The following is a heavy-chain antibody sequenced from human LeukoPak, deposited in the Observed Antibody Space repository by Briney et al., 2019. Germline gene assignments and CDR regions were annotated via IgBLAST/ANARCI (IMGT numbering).Heavy chain of an antibody. CDR2: ISAYNGKT. D-gene: IGHD5-12*01. V-gene: IGHV1-18*01. CDR3: ARDFSGDDAFDF. Sequence: GASVKVSCKASGYRFTSYGIAWVRQAPGQGLEWMGWISAYNGKTYHAQKYQGRITMTTDTSTSTAYMEVTSLRSDDTAVYYCARDFSGDDAFDFWGQGTLVIVSS. CDR1: GYRFTSYG. J-gene: IGHJ4*02.